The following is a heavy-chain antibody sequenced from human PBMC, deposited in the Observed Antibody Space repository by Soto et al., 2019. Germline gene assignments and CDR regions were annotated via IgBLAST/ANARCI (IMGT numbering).Heavy chain of an antibody. CDR2: INWDDNK. D-gene: IGHD5-18*01. V-gene: IGHV2-70*01. CDR3: ARTRGYTYGFLDY. Sequence: SGPTLVNPTQTLTLTCTLSGFSLSSSEMCVSWIRQPPGKALEWLALINWDDNKLYNTSLKTRLTISKGTSKNQVVLTMTNVDPLDTATYYCARTRGYTYGFLDYWGQGTLVTVSS. CDR1: GFSLSSSEMC. J-gene: IGHJ4*02.